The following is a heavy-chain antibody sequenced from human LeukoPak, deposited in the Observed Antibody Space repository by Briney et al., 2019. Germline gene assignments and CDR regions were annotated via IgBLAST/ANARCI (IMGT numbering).Heavy chain of an antibody. J-gene: IGHJ4*02. Sequence: PSETLSLTCAVSGDSITSGGYYWSWIRQHPGKGLEWIGYIYYSGTTYYNPSLKSRVTISVDTSKNQFSLKLSSVTTADTAVYYCARDTTLDYWGQGTLVTVSS. D-gene: IGHD1-1*01. CDR3: ARDTTLDY. V-gene: IGHV4-31*11. CDR2: IYYSGTT. CDR1: GDSITSGGYY.